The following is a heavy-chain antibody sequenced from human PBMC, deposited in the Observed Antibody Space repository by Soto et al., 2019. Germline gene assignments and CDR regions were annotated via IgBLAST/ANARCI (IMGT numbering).Heavy chain of an antibody. V-gene: IGHV1-69*06. Sequence: QVQLVRSGAEVKKPGSSVKVSCKTSGGTFSTYSIVWVRQAPGEGLEWMGGIIPIFGTANYAQKFQDRVKSTADKSTNTAFMELSSLKSEDTAMYYCASSSGNNYGVGTNYYFDYWGQGTLVTVSS. J-gene: IGHJ4*02. D-gene: IGHD1-26*01. CDR3: ASSSGNNYGVGTNYYFDY. CDR2: IIPIFGTA. CDR1: GGTFSTYS.